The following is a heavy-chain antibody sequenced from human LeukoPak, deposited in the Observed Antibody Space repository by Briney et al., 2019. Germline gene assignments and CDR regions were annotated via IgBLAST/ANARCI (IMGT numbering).Heavy chain of an antibody. CDR1: GGSISSGGYS. Sequence: SETLSLTCAVSGGSISSGGYSWSWIRQPPGKGLEWIGYIYHSGSTYYNPSLKSRVTISVDRSKSQFSLKLSSVTAADTAVYYCARGWPRGRAAAGLYNWFDPWGQGTLVTVSS. V-gene: IGHV4-30-2*01. CDR2: IYHSGST. J-gene: IGHJ5*02. D-gene: IGHD6-13*01. CDR3: ARGWPRGRAAAGLYNWFDP.